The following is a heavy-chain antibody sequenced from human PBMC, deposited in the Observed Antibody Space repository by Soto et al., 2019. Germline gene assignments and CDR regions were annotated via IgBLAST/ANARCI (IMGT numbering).Heavy chain of an antibody. CDR2: ISWNSGSI. CDR1: GFTFDDYA. V-gene: IGHV3-9*01. D-gene: IGHD1-26*01. Sequence: DVQLVESGGGLVQPGRSLRLSCAASGFTFDDYAMHWVRQAPGKGLEWVSGISWNSGSIGYADSVKGRFTISRDNAKNSLYLQMNSLRAEDTALYYCAKGGGGSYFDSWGQGTLVTVSS. CDR3: AKGGGGSYFDS. J-gene: IGHJ4*02.